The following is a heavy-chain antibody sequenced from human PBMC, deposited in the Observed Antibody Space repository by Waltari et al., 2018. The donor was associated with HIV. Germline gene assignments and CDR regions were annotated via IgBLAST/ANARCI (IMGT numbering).Heavy chain of an antibody. D-gene: IGHD3-10*01. J-gene: IGHJ4*02. CDR1: GFTFSSYW. CDR3: ARGGFYGSGSKVN. V-gene: IGHV3-7*04. CDR2: IKQDGSKK. Sequence: EVQLVESGGGLVQPGGALRPSCAASGFTFSSYWMSWVRQAPGKGLEWGANIKQDGSKKYYVDSVNGRFTISRDNAENSLYLQMNSLRAEDTAVYYCARGGFYGSGSKVNWGQGTLVTVSS.